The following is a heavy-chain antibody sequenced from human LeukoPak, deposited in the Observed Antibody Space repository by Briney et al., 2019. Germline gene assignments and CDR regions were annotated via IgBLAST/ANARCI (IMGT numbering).Heavy chain of an antibody. CDR2: ISSSGTG. D-gene: IGHD3-22*01. J-gene: IGHJ4*02. Sequence: GGSLRLSCAASGFTFSSYEMNWVRQAPGKGLEWLSHISSSGTGYYTDSVKGRATISRDNAKNSLYLQMNSLRAEDTAVYYCAKERLHYYDGGAYYYGPGFLDYWGQGTLVTVSS. CDR3: AKERLHYYDGGAYYYGPGFLDY. V-gene: IGHV3-48*03. CDR1: GFTFSSYE.